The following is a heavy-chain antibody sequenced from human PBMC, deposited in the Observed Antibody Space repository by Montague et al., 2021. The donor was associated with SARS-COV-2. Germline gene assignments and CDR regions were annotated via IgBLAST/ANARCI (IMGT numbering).Heavy chain of an antibody. D-gene: IGHD3-3*01. J-gene: IGHJ4*02. CDR1: GFTVSNNY. CDR3: ATSRFLEWLFTMDGTFDY. V-gene: IGHV3-66*02. Sequence: SLRLSCAASGFTVSNNYMSWVRQAPGKGLEWVSVIYSGGSTYYADSVKGRFTISRDNSKNTLYLQMNSLRAEDTAVYYCATSRFLEWLFTMDGTFDYWGQGTLVTVSS. CDR2: IYSGGST.